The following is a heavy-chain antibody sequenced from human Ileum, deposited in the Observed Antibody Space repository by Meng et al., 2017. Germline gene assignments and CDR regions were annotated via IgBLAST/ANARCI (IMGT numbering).Heavy chain of an antibody. V-gene: IGHV1-18*01. D-gene: IGHD1-26*01. CDR2: ISVYNGNT. J-gene: IGHJ4*02. Sequence: QVHLVQSGAEVKKPGAPVMVSCKAFGYTFTSYGISWVRQAPGQGLEWMGGISVYNGNTNYAQKFQGRVTMTADTSTSTAYMELRSLRSDDTAVYYCARDYSGTSYRFSDYWGQGTLVTVSS. CDR3: ARDYSGTSYRFSDY. CDR1: GYTFTSYG.